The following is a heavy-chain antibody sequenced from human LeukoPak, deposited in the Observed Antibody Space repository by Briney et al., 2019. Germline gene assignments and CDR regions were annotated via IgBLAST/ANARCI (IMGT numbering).Heavy chain of an antibody. J-gene: IGHJ1*01. Sequence: SETRSFTCAVSDGSISSSNWWSWVRQSPGKGLEWIAGIHHSGSTNYSPSLRSRATISVDKSNNPFSLKLTSVTAADTAVYYCAREGGSDWYSWGQGTVVTVSS. D-gene: IGHD6-19*01. CDR2: IHHSGST. CDR3: AREGGSDWYS. CDR1: DGSISSSNW. V-gene: IGHV4-4*02.